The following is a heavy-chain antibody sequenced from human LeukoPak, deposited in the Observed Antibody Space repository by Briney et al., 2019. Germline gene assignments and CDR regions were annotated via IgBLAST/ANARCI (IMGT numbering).Heavy chain of an antibody. CDR1: GGSFSRYY. V-gene: IGHV4-34*01. CDR3: ARGFYSNYEGLRYYFDY. J-gene: IGHJ4*02. Sequence: SETLSLTCAVYGGSFSRYYWIWIRQPPGKGLEWIGEINHGGITHYNPSLNSRVSISVDTSRNQFSLKLSSMTAADTAVYYCARGFYSNYEGLRYYFDYWGQGTLVTVSS. D-gene: IGHD4-11*01. CDR2: INHGGIT.